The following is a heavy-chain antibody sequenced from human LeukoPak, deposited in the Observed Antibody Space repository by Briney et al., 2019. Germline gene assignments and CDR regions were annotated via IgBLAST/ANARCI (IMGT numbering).Heavy chain of an antibody. Sequence: ASVKVSCKVFGYNLIELSMHWVRQTPGKGLEWMGGFDPEDAKTIYAPKFQGRVTMTEDTATDTAYMELTSLRSEDTAVYYCATSRNEASELSVSSGYDFDYWGQGTLVTVSS. J-gene: IGHJ4*02. CDR2: FDPEDAKT. D-gene: IGHD5-12*01. V-gene: IGHV1-24*01. CDR3: ATSRNEASELSVSSGYDFDY. CDR1: GYNLIELS.